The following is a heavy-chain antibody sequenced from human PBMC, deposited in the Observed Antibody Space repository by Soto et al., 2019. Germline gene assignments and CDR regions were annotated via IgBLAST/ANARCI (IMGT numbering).Heavy chain of an antibody. CDR1: GYSFTSYW. Sequence: GESLKISCKGPGYSFTSYWISWVRQMPGKGLEWMGRIDPSDSYTNYSPSFQGHVTISADKSISTAYLQWSSLKASDTAMYYCARHGCSGGSCYFGWWFDPWGQGTLVTVSS. V-gene: IGHV5-10-1*01. J-gene: IGHJ5*02. CDR3: ARHGCSGGSCYFGWWFDP. CDR2: IDPSDSYT. D-gene: IGHD2-15*01.